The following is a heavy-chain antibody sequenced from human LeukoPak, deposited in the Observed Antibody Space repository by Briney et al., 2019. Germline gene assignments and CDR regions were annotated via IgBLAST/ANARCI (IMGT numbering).Heavy chain of an antibody. V-gene: IGHV3-7*03. D-gene: IGHD2-15*01. J-gene: IGHJ4*02. CDR1: GCTISNYW. Sequence: PGGSLRLSCAASGCTISNYWRSWVRQAPGKGLEGVANINQDGGDKYYADSVKGRLTISRDNAKNSLSLQMNSLIANGTVVYVFVRPELTGWSVLFDFWGQGTLLTVSS. CDR3: VRPELTGWSVLFDF. CDR2: INQDGGDK.